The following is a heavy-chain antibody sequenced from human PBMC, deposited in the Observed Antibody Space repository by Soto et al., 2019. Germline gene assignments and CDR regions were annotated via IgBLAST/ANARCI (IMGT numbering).Heavy chain of an antibody. CDR3: ARRDCYNSNCFSNWFDP. D-gene: IGHD6-13*01. V-gene: IGHV1-46*03. Sequence: QVHLVQSGAEVRMPGASVKVSCKASGYTFTDYFMHWVRQAPGQGLEWMGIINPRSGDTGYAQKLQGRVSMTTDTSTSTVYMELSGRTSEDTAIDDCARRDCYNSNCFSNWFDPWGQGTLVTVSS. J-gene: IGHJ5*02. CDR1: GYTFTDYF. CDR2: INPRSGDT.